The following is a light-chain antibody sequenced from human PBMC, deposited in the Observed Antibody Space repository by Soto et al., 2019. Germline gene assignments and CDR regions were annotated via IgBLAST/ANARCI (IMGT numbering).Light chain of an antibody. V-gene: IGKV3-20*01. CDR3: QQYGDSPRT. CDR2: GAS. CDR1: QSVSSSY. J-gene: IGKJ1*01. Sequence: EIVLTQSPGTLSLSPGERATLSCRASQSVSSSYLAWYQQQPGQTPRLLIYGASSRATGIPDRFSGSGSGTYFTLTIRRLEPEDFAVYYCQQYGDSPRTFGQGTKVEIK.